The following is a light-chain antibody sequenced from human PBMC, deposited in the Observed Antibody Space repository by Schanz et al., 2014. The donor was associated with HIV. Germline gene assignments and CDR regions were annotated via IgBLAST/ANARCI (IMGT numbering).Light chain of an antibody. CDR3: SSYTSSSTVL. V-gene: IGLV2-14*03. J-gene: IGLJ2*01. CDR2: DVS. Sequence: QSVLTQPASVSGSPGQSITISCTGTSSDVGKYNYLPWYQQPPGKVPKLMIYDVSNRASGVSNRFSGSKSGNTASLTISGLQAEDETDYYCSSYTSSSTVLFGGGTKLTVL. CDR1: SSDVGKYNY.